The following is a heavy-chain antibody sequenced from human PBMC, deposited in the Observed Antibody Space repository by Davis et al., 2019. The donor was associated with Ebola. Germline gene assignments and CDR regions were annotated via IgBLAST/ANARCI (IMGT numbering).Heavy chain of an antibody. V-gene: IGHV5-51*01. CDR1: GYSFTSYW. CDR2: IYPGDSDT. D-gene: IGHD3-22*01. J-gene: IGHJ2*01. Sequence: GGSLRLSCKGSGYSFTSYWIGWVRQMPGKGLEWMGIIYPGDSDTRYSPSFQGQVTISADKSISTAYLQWSSLKASDTAMYYCARLDSTGYYYLSRYFDLWGRGTLVTVSS. CDR3: ARLDSTGYYYLSRYFDL.